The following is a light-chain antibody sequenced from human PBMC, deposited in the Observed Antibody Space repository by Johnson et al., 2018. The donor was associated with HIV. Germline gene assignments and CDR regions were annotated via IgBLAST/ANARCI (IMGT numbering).Light chain of an antibody. V-gene: IGLV1-51*02. CDR1: SSNIGNNY. J-gene: IGLJ1*01. Sequence: QSVLTQPPSVSAAPVQKVTISFSGSSSNIGNNYVSWYQQLPGTAPKLLIYENNKRPSGIPDRFSGSKSGTSATLGITGLQTGDEADYYCGTWDSSLGAWVVGTGTKVTVL. CDR2: ENN. CDR3: GTWDSSLGAWV.